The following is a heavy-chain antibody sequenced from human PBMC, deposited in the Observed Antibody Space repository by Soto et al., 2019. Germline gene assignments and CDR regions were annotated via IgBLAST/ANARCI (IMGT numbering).Heavy chain of an antibody. D-gene: IGHD2-2*03. CDR3: ARSLGYPKTPFDY. Sequence: ASVKVSCKVSGYTFTDLSVHWVRQAPGKGLEWMGGFDPEEDETIYAQKFKGRVTITADESTSTAYMELSSLRSEDTAVYYCARSLGYPKTPFDYWGQGTLVTVSS. CDR2: FDPEEDET. V-gene: IGHV1-24*01. CDR1: GYTFTDLS. J-gene: IGHJ4*02.